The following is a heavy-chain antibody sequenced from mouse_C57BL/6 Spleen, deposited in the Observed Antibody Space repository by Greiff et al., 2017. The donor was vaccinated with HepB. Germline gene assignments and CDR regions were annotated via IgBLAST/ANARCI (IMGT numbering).Heavy chain of an antibody. CDR3: ATGTGYFDY. D-gene: IGHD4-1*01. J-gene: IGHJ2*01. Sequence: QVQLKESGAELVRPGASVKLSCKASGYTFTDYYINWVKQRPGQGLEWIARIYPGSGNTYYNEKFKGKATLTAEKSSSTAYMQLSSLTSEDSAVYFCATGTGYFDYWGQGTTLTVSS. CDR1: GYTFTDYY. CDR2: IYPGSGNT. V-gene: IGHV1-76*01.